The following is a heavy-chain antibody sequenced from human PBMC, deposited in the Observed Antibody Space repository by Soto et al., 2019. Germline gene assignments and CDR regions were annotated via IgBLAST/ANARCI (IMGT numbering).Heavy chain of an antibody. CDR3: ARSPSFYASSGYYLHYHNYYGMDV. D-gene: IGHD3-22*01. V-gene: IGHV2-5*01. Sequence: QITLKESGPTLVTPTQTLTLTCTFSGFSLSTSGVGVGWISQPPGQALEWLALISWNDDKRYSPSLKSRLTITNDTSNNQVVLTMTNMDPVDTATYFCARSPSFYASSGYYLHYHNYYGMDVWGQGTTVTVSS. CDR1: GFSLSTSGVG. CDR2: ISWNDDK. J-gene: IGHJ6*02.